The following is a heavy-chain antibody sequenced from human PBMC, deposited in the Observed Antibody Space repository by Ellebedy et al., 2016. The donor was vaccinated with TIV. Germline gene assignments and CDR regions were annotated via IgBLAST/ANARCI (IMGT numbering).Heavy chain of an antibody. CDR1: GFTLSDFW. J-gene: IGHJ4*02. CDR2: IKQDGSEK. D-gene: IGHD1-1*01. V-gene: IGHV3-7*04. Sequence: PGGSLRLFCVASGFTLSDFWMNWVRQAPGKGLEWVANIKQDGSEKFYVDSVKGRFTISRDNAKNSLYLQMNSLRAEDTAVYYCTRENWYIDYWGQGTLVTVSS. CDR3: TRENWYIDY.